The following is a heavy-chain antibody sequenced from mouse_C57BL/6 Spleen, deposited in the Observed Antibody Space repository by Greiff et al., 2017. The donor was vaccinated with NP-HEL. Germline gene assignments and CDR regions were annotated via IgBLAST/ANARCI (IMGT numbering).Heavy chain of an antibody. J-gene: IGHJ1*03. CDR1: GFTFSDYG. CDR3: ARGRRYDWYFDV. D-gene: IGHD2-14*01. CDR2: ISSGSSTI. Sequence: EVQGVESGGGLVKPGGSLKLSCAASGFTFSDYGMHWVRQAPEKGLEWVAYISSGSSTIYYADTVKGRFTISRDNAKNTLFLQMTSLRSEDTAMYYCARGRRYDWYFDVWGTGTTVTVSS. V-gene: IGHV5-17*01.